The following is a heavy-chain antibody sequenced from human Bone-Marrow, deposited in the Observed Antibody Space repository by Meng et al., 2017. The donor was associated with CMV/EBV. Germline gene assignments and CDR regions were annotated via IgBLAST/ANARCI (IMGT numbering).Heavy chain of an antibody. CDR1: GYSFTTYW. Sequence: GESLKISCKGSGYSFTTYWNGWVRQMPGQGLEWMGVIYPGDSDTRYSPSFQGQVTISVDKSINTAYLQWGTLKASDTAMYYCARVYSASSGFDFWGQGTLVTVSS. D-gene: IGHD1-26*01. V-gene: IGHV5-51*01. CDR2: IYPGDSDT. J-gene: IGHJ4*02. CDR3: ARVYSASSGFDF.